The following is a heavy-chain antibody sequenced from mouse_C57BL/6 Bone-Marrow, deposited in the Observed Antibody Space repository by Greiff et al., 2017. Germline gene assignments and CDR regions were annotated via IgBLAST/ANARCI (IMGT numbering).Heavy chain of an antibody. V-gene: IGHV1-15*01. CDR2: IDPETGGT. J-gene: IGHJ3*01. CDR1: GYTFTDYE. CDR3: TRGCYYGYDKWFAY. Sequence: VQLQQSGAELVRPGASVTLSCKASGYTFTDYEMHWVKQTPVHGLEWIGAIDPETGGTAYNQKFKGKAILTADKSSITAYMELRSLTSEDSAVYYCTRGCYYGYDKWFAYWGQGTLVTVSA. D-gene: IGHD2-2*01.